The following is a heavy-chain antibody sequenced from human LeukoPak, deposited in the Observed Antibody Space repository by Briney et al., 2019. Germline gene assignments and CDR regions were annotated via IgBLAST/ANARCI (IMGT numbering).Heavy chain of an antibody. D-gene: IGHD2-15*01. J-gene: IGHJ4*02. V-gene: IGHV3-72*01. CDR2: SRNKANSYTT. Sequence: GGSLRLSCAASGFMFSDHYMDWVRQAPGKGLEWVGRSRNKANSYTTEYAASVKGRFTISRDVSKNSVYLQMNSLKTEDTAVYYCARVGRGYCSGGSCYLFDHWGQGTLVTVSS. CDR3: ARVGRGYCSGGSCYLFDH. CDR1: GFMFSDHY.